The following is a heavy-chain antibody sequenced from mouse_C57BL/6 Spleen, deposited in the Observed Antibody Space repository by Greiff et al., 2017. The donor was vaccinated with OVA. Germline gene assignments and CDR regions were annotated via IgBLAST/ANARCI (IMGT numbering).Heavy chain of an antibody. V-gene: IGHV1-63*01. CDR2: IYPGGGYT. CDR3: ARRDYPAWFAY. D-gene: IGHD5-5*01. Sequence: VQLQQSGAELVRPGTSVKMSCKASGYTFTNYWIGWAKQRPGHGLEWIGDIYPGGGYTNYNEKFKGKATLTADKSSSTAYMQFSSLTSEDSAIYYCARRDYPAWFAYWGQGTLVTVSA. CDR1: GYTFTNYW. J-gene: IGHJ3*01.